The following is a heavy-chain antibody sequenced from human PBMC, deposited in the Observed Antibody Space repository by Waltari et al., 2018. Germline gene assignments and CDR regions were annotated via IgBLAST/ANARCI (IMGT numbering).Heavy chain of an antibody. J-gene: IGHJ3*02. CDR2: LYSDERT. CDR3: ARGVAGGFDI. Sequence: EVELVESGGGLVRPGGSLRLSCAASGLAVSANYMSWVRQAPGKGLEWVSVLYSDERTYYADSVKGRFTISRHNSRNILYFQMNRLRIEDTAVYYCARGVAGGFDIWGQGTRVTVSS. CDR1: GLAVSANY. V-gene: IGHV3-53*04. D-gene: IGHD6-19*01.